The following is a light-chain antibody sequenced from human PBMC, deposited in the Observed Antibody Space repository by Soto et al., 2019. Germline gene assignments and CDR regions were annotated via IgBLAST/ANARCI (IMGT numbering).Light chain of an antibody. CDR1: PSVDSSY. J-gene: IGKJ2*01. CDR2: STS. CDR3: HQYGTPPRT. V-gene: IGKV3-20*01. Sequence: EIVLTQSPGTQSLSPGEKATLSCSASPSVDSSYLAWYQQRPGQAPRLLIYSTSRRATGIPDRFSGRGSGTSFSLTISRLEPEDFAVYYGHQYGTPPRTFGQGPKLEI.